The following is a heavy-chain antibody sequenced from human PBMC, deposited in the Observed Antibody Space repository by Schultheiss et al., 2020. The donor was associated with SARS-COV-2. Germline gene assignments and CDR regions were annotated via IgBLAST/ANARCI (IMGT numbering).Heavy chain of an antibody. CDR2: IYYSGST. J-gene: IGHJ3*02. CDR1: GGSISSYY. V-gene: IGHV4-59*01. Sequence: GSLRLSCTVSGGSISSYYWSWIRQPPGKGLEWIGYIYYSGSTNYNPSLKSRVTISVDTSKNQFSLKLSSVTAADTAVYYFARYNLVITGPDAFDIWGQGTMVTVSS. CDR3: ARYNLVITGPDAFDI. D-gene: IGHD3-22*01.